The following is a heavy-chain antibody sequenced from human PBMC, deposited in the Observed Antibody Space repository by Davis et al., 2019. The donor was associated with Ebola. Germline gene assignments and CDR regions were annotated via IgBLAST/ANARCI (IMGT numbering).Heavy chain of an antibody. CDR2: IYYSGST. V-gene: IGHV4-59*01. CDR3: ARARGYYDSYYFDY. D-gene: IGHD3-22*01. J-gene: IGHJ4*02. CDR1: GGSISSYY. Sequence: PGGSLRLSCTVSGGSISSYYWSWIRQPPGKGLEWIGYIYYSGSTNYNPSLKSRVTISVDTSKNQFSLKLSSVTAADTAVYYYARARGYYDSYYFDYWGQGTLVTVSS.